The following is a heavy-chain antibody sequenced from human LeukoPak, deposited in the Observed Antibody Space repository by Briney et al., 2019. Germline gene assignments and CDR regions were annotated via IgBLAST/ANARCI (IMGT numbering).Heavy chain of an antibody. CDR1: GYTLTELS. CDR3: ATSSNYGDYEAFDY. V-gene: IGHV1-24*01. CDR2: FDPEDGET. Sequence: GASVKVSCKLSGYTLTELSMHWVRQAPGKGLAWMGGFDPEDGETIYAQKFQGRVTMTEDTSTDTAYMELSSLRSEDTAVYYCATSSNYGDYEAFDYWGQGTLVTVSS. D-gene: IGHD4-17*01. J-gene: IGHJ4*02.